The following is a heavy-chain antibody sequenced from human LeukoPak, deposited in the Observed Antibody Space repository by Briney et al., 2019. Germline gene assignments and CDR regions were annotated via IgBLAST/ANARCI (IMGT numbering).Heavy chain of an antibody. V-gene: IGHV3-23*01. J-gene: IGHJ4*02. Sequence: PGGSLRLSCAASGFTFSSYAMGWVRQAPGKGLEWVSAISGSGGSTYYADSVKGRFTISRDNSKNTLYLQMNSLRAEDTAVYYCAKAGAVNLGYYDSSGYNWGQGTLVTVSS. CDR2: ISGSGGST. CDR3: AKAGAVNLGYYDSSGYN. D-gene: IGHD3-22*01. CDR1: GFTFSSYA.